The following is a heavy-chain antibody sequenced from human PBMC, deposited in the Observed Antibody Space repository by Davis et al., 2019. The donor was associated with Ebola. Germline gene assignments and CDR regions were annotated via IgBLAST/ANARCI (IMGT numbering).Heavy chain of an antibody. Sequence: PGGSLRLSCAASGFTFSDYYMSWIRQAPGKGLEWVSYISSSSSYTNYADSVKGRFTISRDNAKNSLYLQMNSLRAEDTAVYYCARLSSYSSGWSPGRYFDYWGQGTLVTVSS. CDR3: ARLSSYSSGWSPGRYFDY. CDR2: ISSSSSYT. J-gene: IGHJ4*02. CDR1: GFTFSDYY. D-gene: IGHD6-19*01. V-gene: IGHV3-11*06.